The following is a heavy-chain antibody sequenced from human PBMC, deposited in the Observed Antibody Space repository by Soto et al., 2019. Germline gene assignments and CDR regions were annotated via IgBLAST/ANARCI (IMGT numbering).Heavy chain of an antibody. J-gene: IGHJ4*02. V-gene: IGHV3-23*01. CDR3: AKEQKDSSTWSELNY. D-gene: IGHD6-13*01. Sequence: EAQLLESGGGLVQPGGSLRLSCAASGFTFSSYAMSWVRQAPGKGLEWVSAISGSGVSTYYADSVKGRFTISRDNSKNTLYLQMNSLRAEDTAVYYCAKEQKDSSTWSELNYWGQGTLVTVSS. CDR2: ISGSGVST. CDR1: GFTFSSYA.